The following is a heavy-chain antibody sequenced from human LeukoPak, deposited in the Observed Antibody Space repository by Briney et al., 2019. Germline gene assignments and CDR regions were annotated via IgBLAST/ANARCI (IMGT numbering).Heavy chain of an antibody. D-gene: IGHD4-23*01. CDR3: ARLSNYGGHSGDGY. CDR1: GGSTSSSNYY. CDR2: ILYSGTT. J-gene: IGHJ4*02. Sequence: SETLSLTCTVSGGSTSSSNYYWGWIRQPPGKGLEWIGSILYSGTTHYNPSLKSRVTISVDTSKNQFSLKLSSVTAADTAVYYCARLSNYGGHSGDGYWGQGTLVTVSS. V-gene: IGHV4-39*01.